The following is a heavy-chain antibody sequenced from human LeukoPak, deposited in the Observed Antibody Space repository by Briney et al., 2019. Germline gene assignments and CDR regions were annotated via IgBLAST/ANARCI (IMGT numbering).Heavy chain of an antibody. J-gene: IGHJ4*02. Sequence: PSETLSLTCTVSGGSISSSSYYWGWIRQPPGKGLEWIGSIYYSGSTYYNPSLKSRVTISVDTSKNQFSLKLSSVTAADTAVYYCALHWGPYFGYWGQGTLVTVSS. CDR2: IYYSGST. V-gene: IGHV4-39*01. CDR3: ALHWGPYFGY. CDR1: GGSISSSSYY. D-gene: IGHD7-27*01.